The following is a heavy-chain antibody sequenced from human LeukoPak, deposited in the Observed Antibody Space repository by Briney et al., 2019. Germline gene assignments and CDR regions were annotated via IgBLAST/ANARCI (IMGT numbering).Heavy chain of an antibody. CDR1: GFTFSSYA. V-gene: IGHV3-64*01. D-gene: IGHD4-17*01. CDR2: ISSNGGST. CDR3: ARGDYGDEEEIDY. J-gene: IGHJ4*02. Sequence: GGSLRLSCAASGFTFSSYAMHWVRQAPGKGLEYVSAISSNGGSTYYANSVKGRFTISRDNSKNTLYLQMGSLRAEDMAVYYCARGDYGDEEEIDYWGQGTLVTVSS.